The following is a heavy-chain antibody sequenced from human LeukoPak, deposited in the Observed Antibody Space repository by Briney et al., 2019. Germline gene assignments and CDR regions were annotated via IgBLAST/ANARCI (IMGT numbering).Heavy chain of an antibody. V-gene: IGHV3-53*01. Sequence: QAGASLRLSCAASGFTVSSNYMSWVRQAPGKGLEWVSVIYSGGSTYYADSVKGRFTISRDNSKNTLYLQMNSLRAEDTAVYYCAREGGRDGYNLFDYWGQGTLVTVSS. D-gene: IGHD5-24*01. CDR2: IYSGGST. J-gene: IGHJ4*02. CDR3: AREGGRDGYNLFDY. CDR1: GFTVSSNY.